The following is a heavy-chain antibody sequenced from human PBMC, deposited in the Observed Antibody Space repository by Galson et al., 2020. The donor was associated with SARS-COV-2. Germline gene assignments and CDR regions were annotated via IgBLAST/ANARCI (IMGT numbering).Heavy chain of an antibody. D-gene: IGHD3-10*01. V-gene: IGHV4-39*07. J-gene: IGHJ3*02. Sequence: SETLSLTCTVSGGSISSSSYYWGWIRQPPGKGLEWIGNIYYSGSTYYNPSLKSRVTISVDTSKNQFSLKLSSVTAADTAVYYCARSYYYGSRKIYKYAFDIWGQGTMVTVSS. CDR2: IYYSGST. CDR1: GGSISSSSYY. CDR3: ARSYYYGSRKIYKYAFDI.